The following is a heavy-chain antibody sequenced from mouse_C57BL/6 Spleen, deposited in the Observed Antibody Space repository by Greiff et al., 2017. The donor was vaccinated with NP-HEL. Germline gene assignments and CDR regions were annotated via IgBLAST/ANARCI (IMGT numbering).Heavy chain of an antibody. D-gene: IGHD2-4*01. CDR1: GFTFSSYA. V-gene: IGHV5-4*03. CDR3: ARASRYDYDPFDY. Sequence: EVKLVESGGGLVKPGGSLKLSCAASGFTFSSYAMSWVRQTPEKRLEWVATISDGGSYTYYPDNVKGRFTISRDNAKNNLYLQMSHLKSEDTAMYYCARASRYDYDPFDYWGQGTTLTVSS. CDR2: ISDGGSYT. J-gene: IGHJ2*01.